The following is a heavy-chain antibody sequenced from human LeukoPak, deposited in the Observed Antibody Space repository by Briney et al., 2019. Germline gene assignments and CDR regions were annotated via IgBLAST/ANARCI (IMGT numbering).Heavy chain of an antibody. J-gene: IGHJ5*02. CDR3: AIASSGYYSS. CDR2: INPSGGST. D-gene: IGHD3-22*01. CDR1: GYTFTSYG. Sequence: ASVKASCKASGYTFTSYGISWVRQAPGQGLEWMGIINPSGGSTSYAQKFQGRVTMTRDTSTSTAYMELSSLRSEDTAVYYCAIASSGYYSSWGQGTLVTVSS. V-gene: IGHV1-46*01.